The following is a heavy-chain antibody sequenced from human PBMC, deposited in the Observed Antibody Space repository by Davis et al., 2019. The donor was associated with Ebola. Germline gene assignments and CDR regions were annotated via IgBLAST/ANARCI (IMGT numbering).Heavy chain of an antibody. CDR2: ISSSSSYI. Sequence: GESLKISCAASGFTFSSYSMNWVRQAPGKGLEWVSYISSSSSYIYYADSVKGRFTISRDNAKNSLYLQMNSLRAEDTAVYSCARGGISVVVVAATGYYYYGMDVWGKGTTVTVSS. CDR1: GFTFSSYS. CDR3: ARGGISVVVVAATGYYYYGMDV. J-gene: IGHJ6*04. V-gene: IGHV3-21*05. D-gene: IGHD2-15*01.